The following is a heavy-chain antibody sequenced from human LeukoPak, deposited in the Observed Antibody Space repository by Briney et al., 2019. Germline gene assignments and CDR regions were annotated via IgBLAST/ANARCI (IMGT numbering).Heavy chain of an antibody. D-gene: IGHD3-10*02. CDR1: GGSMSPFY. V-gene: IGHV4-59*01. Sequence: PSETLPLTCTVSGGSMSPFYWSWIRQSPGKGLEWIGYIYYSGSTNYNPSLKSRVTISVDTSKNQFSLKLSSVTAADTAVYYCARVKMTRPDYVWSQGTLVTVSS. CDR3: ARVKMTRPDYV. J-gene: IGHJ4*02. CDR2: IYYSGST.